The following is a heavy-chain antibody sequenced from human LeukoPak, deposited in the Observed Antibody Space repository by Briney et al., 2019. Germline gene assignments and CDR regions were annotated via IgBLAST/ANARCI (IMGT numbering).Heavy chain of an antibody. CDR3: AKSAYYDSSGFYREYYFDH. J-gene: IGHJ4*02. Sequence: GGSLRLSCAASEFTFNHYAMSWVRQAPGKGLEWVSSISGGGGSTYYADSVKGRFTISRDNSKNTLFLQMSSLTAGDTAVYYCAKSAYYDSSGFYREYYFDHWGQGTLVTVSS. V-gene: IGHV3-23*01. CDR1: EFTFNHYA. D-gene: IGHD3-22*01. CDR2: ISGGGGST.